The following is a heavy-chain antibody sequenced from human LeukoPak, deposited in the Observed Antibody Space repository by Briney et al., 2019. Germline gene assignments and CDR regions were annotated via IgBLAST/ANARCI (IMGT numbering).Heavy chain of an antibody. D-gene: IGHD3-22*01. J-gene: IGHJ4*02. CDR2: INHSGST. V-gene: IGHV4-34*01. CDR1: GGSFSGYY. Sequence: SETLSLTCAAYGGSFSGYYWSWIRQPPGKGLEWIGEINHSGSTNYNPSLKSRVTISVDTSKNQFSLKLSSVTAEDTAVYYCARGPDSSGADYWGQGTLVTVSS. CDR3: ARGPDSSGADY.